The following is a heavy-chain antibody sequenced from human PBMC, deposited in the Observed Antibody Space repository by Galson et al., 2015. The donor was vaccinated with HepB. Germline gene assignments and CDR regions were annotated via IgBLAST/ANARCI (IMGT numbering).Heavy chain of an antibody. Sequence: SLRLSCAASGFTFRNYWMSWVRQAPGKGLEWVANIKEDGSEKYYVDSVKGRFTISRDNAKNSLYLQMNSLRAEDTAVYYCAKGNTMVRGAMDYWGQGTLVTVSS. CDR3: AKGNTMVRGAMDY. D-gene: IGHD3-10*01. V-gene: IGHV3-7*01. CDR1: GFTFRNYW. J-gene: IGHJ4*02. CDR2: IKEDGSEK.